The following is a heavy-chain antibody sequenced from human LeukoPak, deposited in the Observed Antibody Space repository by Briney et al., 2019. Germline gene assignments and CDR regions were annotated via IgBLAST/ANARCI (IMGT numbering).Heavy chain of an antibody. Sequence: SETLSLTCTVSGGSISSSSYYWGWIRQPPGKGLEWIGSIYYSGSTYYNPSLKSRVTMSVDTSKNQFSLKLSSVTAADTAVYYCAREVVVVPAANWFDPWGQGTLVTVSS. V-gene: IGHV4-39*07. J-gene: IGHJ5*02. CDR3: AREVVVVPAANWFDP. CDR1: GGSISSSSYY. D-gene: IGHD2-2*01. CDR2: IYYSGST.